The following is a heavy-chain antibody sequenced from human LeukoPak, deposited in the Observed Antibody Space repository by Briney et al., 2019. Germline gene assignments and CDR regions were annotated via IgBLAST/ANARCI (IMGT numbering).Heavy chain of an antibody. CDR2: IYSGGST. CDR1: GFTVSSNY. CDR3: ARDLGGDGYNPHFDY. V-gene: IGHV3-53*01. J-gene: IGHJ4*02. D-gene: IGHD5-24*01. Sequence: GGSLRPSCAASGFTVSSNYMSWVRQAPGKGLEWVSVIYSGGSTYYADSVKGRFTISRDKSKSTLYLQMNSLRAEDTAVYYCARDLGGDGYNPHFDYWGQGTLVTVSS.